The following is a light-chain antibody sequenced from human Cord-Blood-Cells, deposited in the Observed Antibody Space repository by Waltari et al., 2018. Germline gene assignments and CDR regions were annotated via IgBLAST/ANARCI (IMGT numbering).Light chain of an antibody. J-gene: IGKJ2*01. V-gene: IGKV3-15*01. Sequence: EIVMTQSPATLSVSPGERATLSCRASQSVSSNLAWYHQKHGQAPRLLIYGASTRATGIPARFSGSGSGTEFTLTISSLQSEDFAVYYCQQYNNWPPYTFGQGTKLEIK. CDR2: GAS. CDR3: QQYNNWPPYT. CDR1: QSVSSN.